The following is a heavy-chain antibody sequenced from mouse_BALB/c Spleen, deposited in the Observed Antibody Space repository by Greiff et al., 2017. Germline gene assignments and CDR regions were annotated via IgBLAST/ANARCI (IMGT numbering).Heavy chain of an antibody. J-gene: IGHJ4*01. CDR2: INSNDGST. Sequence: EVKLVESGGGLVQPGGSLKLSCAASGFTFSSYCMSWFRQTPDKRLVLVATINSNDGSTNYPESVKGRFTITRDNAKNTLYLQMSSLKAEDTAMYYCARRGYGMDYWGQGTSVTVSS. V-gene: IGHV5-6-3*01. CDR1: GFTFSSYC. CDR3: ARRGYGMDY.